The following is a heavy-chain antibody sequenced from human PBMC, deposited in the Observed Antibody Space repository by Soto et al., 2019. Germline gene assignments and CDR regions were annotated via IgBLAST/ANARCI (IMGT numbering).Heavy chain of an antibody. D-gene: IGHD3-10*01. CDR3: ASYGWTTGPPYRPFDY. J-gene: IGHJ4*02. CDR2: ISSSSSTI. V-gene: IGHV3-48*02. Sequence: GGSLRLSCAASGFTFSSYSMNWVRQAPGKGLEWVSYISSSSSTIYYADSVKGRFTISRDNAKNSLYLQMNSLRDEDTAVYYCASYGWTTGPPYRPFDYWGQGTLVTVSS. CDR1: GFTFSSYS.